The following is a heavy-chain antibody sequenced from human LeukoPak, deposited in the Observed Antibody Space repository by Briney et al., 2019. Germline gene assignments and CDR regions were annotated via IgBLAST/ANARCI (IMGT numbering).Heavy chain of an antibody. CDR1: GFTFTSSA. D-gene: IGHD6-19*01. CDR2: IVVGSGNT. CDR3: AADLAAVAGTGEFDY. J-gene: IGHJ4*02. Sequence: ASVKVSCKASGFTFTSSAMQWVRQARGQRLEWIGWIVVGSGNTNYAQKFQVRVTITRDMSTSTAYMELSSLRSEDTAVYYCAADLAAVAGTGEFDYWGQGTLVTVSS. V-gene: IGHV1-58*02.